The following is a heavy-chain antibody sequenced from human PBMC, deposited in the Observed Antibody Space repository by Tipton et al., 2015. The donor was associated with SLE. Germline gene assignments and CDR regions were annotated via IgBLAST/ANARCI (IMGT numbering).Heavy chain of an antibody. CDR2: VYYSGST. D-gene: IGHD3-16*01. V-gene: IGHV4-39*07. Sequence: GLVKPSETLSLICTVSGDSISANSYHWGWVRQPPGKGLEWIGNVYYSGSTYYNPSLRSRLTISVDTSENHFSLNLNSVTAADTAVYFCARQRGYYDGTPFPPWNFDLWGRGTQVTVSS. CDR1: GDSISANSYH. J-gene: IGHJ2*01. CDR3: ARQRGYYDGTPFPPWNFDL.